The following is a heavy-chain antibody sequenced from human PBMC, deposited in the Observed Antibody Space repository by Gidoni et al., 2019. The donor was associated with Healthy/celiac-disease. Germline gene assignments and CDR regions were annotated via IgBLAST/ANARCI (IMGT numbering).Heavy chain of an antibody. J-gene: IGHJ4*02. CDR1: GGSFSGYY. D-gene: IGHD1-20*01. V-gene: IGHV4-34*01. Sequence: QVQLQQWGAGLLKPSETLSLTCAVYGGSFSGYYWSWIRQPPGKGLEWIGEINHSGSTNYNPSLKSRVTISVDTSKNQFSLKLSSVTAADTAVYYCARVWRYDYFDYWGQGTLVTVSS. CDR2: INHSGST. CDR3: ARVWRYDYFDY.